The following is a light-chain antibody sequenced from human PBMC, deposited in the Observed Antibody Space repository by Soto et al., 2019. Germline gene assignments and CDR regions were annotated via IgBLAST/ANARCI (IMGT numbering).Light chain of an antibody. CDR3: QQYHNWPIT. Sequence: EIVLTQSPDTLSLSPGERATLSCRASQTVSSNYLAWCQQRPGQAPRILMYDASTRATGISARFSGSGSGTEFTLTISSLQSEDFAVYYCQQYHNWPITFGQGTRLEI. J-gene: IGKJ5*01. CDR2: DAS. CDR1: QTVSSN. V-gene: IGKV3-15*01.